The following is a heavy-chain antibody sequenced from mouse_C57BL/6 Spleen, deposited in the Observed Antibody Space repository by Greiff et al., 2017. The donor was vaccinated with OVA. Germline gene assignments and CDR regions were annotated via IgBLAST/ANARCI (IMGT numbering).Heavy chain of an antibody. J-gene: IGHJ3*01. CDR2: IDPSDSYT. V-gene: IGHV1-59*01. Sequence: QVQLQQPGAELVRPGTSVKLSCKASGYTFTSYWMHWVKQRPGQGLEWIGVIDPSDSYTNYNQKFKGKATLTVDTSSSTAYMQLSSLTSEDSAVYYCARGDCTSFAYRGQGILVTAAA. CDR3: ARGDCTSFAY. CDR1: GYTFTSYW.